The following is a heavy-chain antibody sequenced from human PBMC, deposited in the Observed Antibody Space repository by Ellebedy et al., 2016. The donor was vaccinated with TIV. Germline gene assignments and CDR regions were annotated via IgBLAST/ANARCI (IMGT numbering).Heavy chain of an antibody. CDR1: GYTFTSYG. D-gene: IGHD1-26*01. J-gene: IGHJ6*02. CDR3: ARSEVGATIRSTLYYYYYGMDV. Sequence: ASVKVSCXASGYTFTSYGISWVRQAPGQGLEWIGWISAYNGNTNYAQKLQGRVTMTTDTSTSTAYMELRSLRSDDTAVYYCARSEVGATIRSTLYYYYYGMDVWGQGTTVTVSS. CDR2: ISAYNGNT. V-gene: IGHV1-18*01.